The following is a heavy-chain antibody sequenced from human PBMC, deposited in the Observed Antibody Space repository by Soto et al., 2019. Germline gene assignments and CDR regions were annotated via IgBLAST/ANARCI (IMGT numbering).Heavy chain of an antibody. CDR1: GGSISSGGYY. CDR2: IYYSGST. Sequence: SETLSLTCTVSGGSISSGGYYWSWIRQHPGKGLEWIGYIYYSGSTYYNPSLKSRVTISVDTSKNQFFLKLSSVTAADTAVYYCAREGATSDYYYGMDVWGQGTTVTVSS. CDR3: AREGATSDYYYGMDV. J-gene: IGHJ6*02. V-gene: IGHV4-31*03. D-gene: IGHD5-12*01.